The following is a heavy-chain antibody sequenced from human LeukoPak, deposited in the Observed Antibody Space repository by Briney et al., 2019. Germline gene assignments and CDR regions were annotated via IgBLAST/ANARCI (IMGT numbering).Heavy chain of an antibody. V-gene: IGHV3-30*02. CDR2: IRYDGNNK. Sequence: PGGSLRLSCTASVFTFSRTGMHWVRQAPGKGLEWVSYIRYDGNNKYYGDSVKGRLTVSRDNSKNTLYLQMNSLRVEDTAVYYCARTYNPDYWGQGTLVTVSS. CDR1: VFTFSRTG. CDR3: ARTYNPDY. D-gene: IGHD1-14*01. J-gene: IGHJ4*02.